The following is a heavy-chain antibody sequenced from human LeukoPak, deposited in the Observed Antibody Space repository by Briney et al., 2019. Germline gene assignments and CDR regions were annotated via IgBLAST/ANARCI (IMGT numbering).Heavy chain of an antibody. CDR3: ARAKYYDYVWGSYRYSAFFDY. CDR2: IYYSGST. D-gene: IGHD3-16*02. CDR1: GVSISSYY. V-gene: IGHV4-59*01. J-gene: IGHJ4*02. Sequence: SETLSLTCTVSGVSISSYYWSWIRQPPGKGLEWIGYIYYSGSTNYNPSLKSRVTISVDTSKNQFSLKLSSVTAADTAVYYCARAKYYDYVWGSYRYSAFFDYWGQGTLVTVSS.